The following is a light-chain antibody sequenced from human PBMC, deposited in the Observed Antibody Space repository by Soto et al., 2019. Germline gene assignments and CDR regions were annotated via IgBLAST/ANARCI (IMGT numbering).Light chain of an antibody. Sequence: EIVVTQSPATLSVSPGERATLSCRASQTLTTYLAWYQQKPGQAPRLLIYGASTRATGIPARFSGSGSGTEFTLTISSLQSEDFAVYYCQQYNGWPLTFGGGTKVEIK. J-gene: IGKJ4*01. CDR2: GAS. CDR3: QQYNGWPLT. CDR1: QTLTTY. V-gene: IGKV3-15*01.